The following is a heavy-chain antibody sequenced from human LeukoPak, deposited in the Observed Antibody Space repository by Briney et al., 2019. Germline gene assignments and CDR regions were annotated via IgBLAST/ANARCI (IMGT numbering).Heavy chain of an antibody. CDR2: IYYSGST. V-gene: IGHV4-31*03. Sequence: SETLSLTCTVYGGSFSGYHWSWIRQRPGEGLEWIGYIYYSGSTYYNPSLRSRVTISVDTSKNQFSLKLNSVAAADTAVYYCARDEGYFDYWGQGTLVTVSS. J-gene: IGHJ4*02. CDR1: GGSFSGYH. CDR3: ARDEGYFDY.